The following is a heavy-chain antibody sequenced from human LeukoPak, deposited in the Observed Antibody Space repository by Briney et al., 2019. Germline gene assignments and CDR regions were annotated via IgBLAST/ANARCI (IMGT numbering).Heavy chain of an antibody. V-gene: IGHV3-23*01. CDR2: ISGSGGTT. Sequence: GSLRLSSAASGFPFSSYAMSWARRAPGKGREWVSAISGSGGTTYNPHSVKGRFNISRDNSKNTLYLQMNSLRAEDTAVYYCAREHYDYVWGSYRSTWYFDYWGQGTLVTVSS. CDR1: GFPFSSYA. J-gene: IGHJ4*02. D-gene: IGHD3-16*02. CDR3: AREHYDYVWGSYRSTWYFDY.